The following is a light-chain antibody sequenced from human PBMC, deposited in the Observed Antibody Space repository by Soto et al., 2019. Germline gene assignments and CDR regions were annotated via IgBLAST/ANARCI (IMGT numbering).Light chain of an antibody. V-gene: IGKV1-5*01. CDR3: QQYESHSEA. CDR1: QSVESW. J-gene: IGKJ1*01. CDR2: DGT. Sequence: DIQLTQSHSTLSASVGDRVSITCWASQSVESWLAWHQKKPGKAPKLLIFDGTYLESGFPSRLSGSGSGTEFTLTINDLQPDDSATYYCQQYESHSEAFGQGTKVEVK.